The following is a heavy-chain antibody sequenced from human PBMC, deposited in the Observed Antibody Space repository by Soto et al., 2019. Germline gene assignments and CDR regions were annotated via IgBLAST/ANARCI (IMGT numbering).Heavy chain of an antibody. Sequence: PSETLSLTCAVYGGSFSGYYWSWIRQPPGKGLEWIGEINHSGSTNYNPSLKSRVTISVDTSKNQFSLKLSSVTAADTAVYYCARRYSSAFDIWGQGTMDTVSS. CDR3: ARRYSSAFDI. D-gene: IGHD6-13*01. V-gene: IGHV4-34*01. CDR1: GGSFSGYY. J-gene: IGHJ3*02. CDR2: INHSGST.